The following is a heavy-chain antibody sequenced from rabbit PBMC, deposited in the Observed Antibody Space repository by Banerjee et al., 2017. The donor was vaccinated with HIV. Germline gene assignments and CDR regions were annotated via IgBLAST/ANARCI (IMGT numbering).Heavy chain of an antibody. D-gene: IGHD2-1*01. CDR2: IYSHSGST. V-gene: IGHV1S43*01. Sequence: QQQLEESGGGLVKPGGTLTLTCKASGIDFSFYYYMCWVRQAPGKGLELIACIYSHSGSTWYASWVNGRFTISRSTSLNTVDLKMTSLTAADTATYFCTREGYDDYGDSSFNLWGPGTLVTVS. CDR3: TREGYDDYGDSSFNL. J-gene: IGHJ4*01. CDR1: GIDFSFYYY.